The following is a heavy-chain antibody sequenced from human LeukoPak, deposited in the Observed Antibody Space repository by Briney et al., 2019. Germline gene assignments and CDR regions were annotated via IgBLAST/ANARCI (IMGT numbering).Heavy chain of an antibody. CDR2: ISSSGDSA. D-gene: IGHD3-9*01. J-gene: IGHJ4*02. V-gene: IGHV3-23*01. CDR3: ARTLRSFDSPFDY. CDR1: GFTFSRFW. Sequence: GGSLRLSCAASGFTFSRFWMSWVRQAPGKGLEWVSLISSSGDSAYFADSVKGRFTISRDNSRNTLYLQMSSLRAEDTALYYCARTLRSFDSPFDYWGQGTLVTVSS.